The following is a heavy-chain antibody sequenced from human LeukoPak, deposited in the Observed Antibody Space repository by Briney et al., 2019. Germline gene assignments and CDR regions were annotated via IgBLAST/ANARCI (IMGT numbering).Heavy chain of an antibody. Sequence: ASVKVSCKASGYTLTGYHMHWVRQAPGQGLEWMGWISAYNGNTNYAQKLQGRVTMTTDTSTSTAYMELRSLRSDDTAVYYCAREYYYDILTGYLSIEDYCGQGTLVTVSS. CDR2: ISAYNGNT. V-gene: IGHV1-18*04. CDR1: GYTLTGYH. J-gene: IGHJ4*02. D-gene: IGHD3-9*01. CDR3: AREYYYDILTGYLSIEDY.